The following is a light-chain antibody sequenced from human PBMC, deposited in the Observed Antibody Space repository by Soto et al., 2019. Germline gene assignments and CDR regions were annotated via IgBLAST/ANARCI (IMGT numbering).Light chain of an antibody. CDR2: AAS. CDR3: QQYNSAPGWT. J-gene: IGKJ1*01. V-gene: IGKV1-27*01. CDR1: QCISNY. Sequence: DIQMTQSPSSLSASVGDRVTITCRASQCISNYLAWYQQKPGKVPKLLIYAASTLQSGVPSRFSGSGSGTDFTLTISSLQPEDVATYYCQQYNSAPGWTFGQGTKVEIK.